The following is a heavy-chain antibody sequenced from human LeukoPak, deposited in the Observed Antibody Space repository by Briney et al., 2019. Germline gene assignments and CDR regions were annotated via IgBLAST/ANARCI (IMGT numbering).Heavy chain of an antibody. Sequence: SETLSLTCTVSGGSISSYYWSWIRQHPGKGLEWIGYIYYSGSTYYNPSLKSRVTISVDTSKNQFSLKLSSVTAADTAVYYCARAPRITMVRGVIYFDYWGQGTLVTVSS. CDR1: GGSISSYY. CDR3: ARAPRITMVRGVIYFDY. V-gene: IGHV4-59*06. J-gene: IGHJ4*02. D-gene: IGHD3-10*01. CDR2: IYYSGST.